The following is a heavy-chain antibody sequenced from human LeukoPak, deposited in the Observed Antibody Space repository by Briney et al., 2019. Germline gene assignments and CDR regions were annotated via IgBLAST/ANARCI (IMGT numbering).Heavy chain of an antibody. J-gene: IGHJ6*03. CDR2: IYYSETT. CDR3: ARQRADYFYYYVDV. V-gene: IGHV4-39*01. Sequence: SETLSLTCTVSGGSIGTTNYYWGWLRQPPGKGLEWIGSIYYSETTYDNPSLESRVTISIETSKNQFSLKLSSVAAADTAVYYCARQRADYFYYYVDVWGKGTTVTVS. D-gene: IGHD3-9*01. CDR1: GGSIGTTNYY.